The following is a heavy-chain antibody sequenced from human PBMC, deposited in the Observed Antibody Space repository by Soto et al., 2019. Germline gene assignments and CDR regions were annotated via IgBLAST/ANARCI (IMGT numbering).Heavy chain of an antibody. D-gene: IGHD2-8*01. V-gene: IGHV1-18*01. Sequence: QVQLVQSGAEVKKPGASVKVSCKASGYTFTSYGISWVRQAPGQGLEWMGWISAYNGNTNYAQKLQGRVTMTTDTSTSTAYMELRSLRSDDTAVYYWARHRYCTNGVCLYYYGMDVWGQGTTVTVSS. CDR1: GYTFTSYG. CDR2: ISAYNGNT. J-gene: IGHJ6*02. CDR3: ARHRYCTNGVCLYYYGMDV.